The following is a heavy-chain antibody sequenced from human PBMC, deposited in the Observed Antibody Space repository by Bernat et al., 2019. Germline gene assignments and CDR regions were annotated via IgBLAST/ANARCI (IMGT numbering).Heavy chain of an antibody. J-gene: IGHJ4*02. D-gene: IGHD2-2*01. V-gene: IGHV3-21*01. CDR3: ARPPPNSRSLKTSSTSRACSI. Sequence: EVQLVESGGGLVKPGGSLRLSCAASGFTFSSYSMNWVRQAPGKGLEWVSSISSSSSYIYYADSVKGRFTISRDNAKNSLYLQMNSLRAEDTAVYYCARPPPNSRSLKTSSTSRACSIWGQGTLVTVSS. CDR1: GFTFSSYS. CDR2: ISSSSSYI.